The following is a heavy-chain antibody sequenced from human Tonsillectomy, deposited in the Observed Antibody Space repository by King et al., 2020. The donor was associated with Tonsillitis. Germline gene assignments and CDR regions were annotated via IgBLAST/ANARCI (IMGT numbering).Heavy chain of an antibody. D-gene: IGHD5-24*01. V-gene: IGHV5-51*01. CDR1: EYSFTSYW. J-gene: IGHJ4*02. CDR2: IYPGDSDT. CDR3: ARQEADGYSYFDY. Sequence: QLVQSGAEVKKPGESLKISCKGSEYSFTSYWIAWVRQMPGKGLEWMGSIYPGDSDTRYSPSFQGQVTFSADKSISTAYLQWSSLKASDTAMYYCARQEADGYSYFDYWGQGTLVTVSS.